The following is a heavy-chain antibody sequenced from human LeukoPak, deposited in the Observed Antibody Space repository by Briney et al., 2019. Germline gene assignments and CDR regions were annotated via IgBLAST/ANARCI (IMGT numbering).Heavy chain of an antibody. Sequence: PSETLSLTCTVSGGSISSYYWSWIRQPPGKGLEWIGYIYYSGSTNYNPSLKSRVTISGDTTKNQFSLKLSSVTAADTAVYYCARHYYYSYYYMDVWGKGAMVTVSS. CDR1: GGSISSYY. V-gene: IGHV4-59*08. CDR2: IYYSGST. J-gene: IGHJ6*03. CDR3: ARHYYYSYYYMDV.